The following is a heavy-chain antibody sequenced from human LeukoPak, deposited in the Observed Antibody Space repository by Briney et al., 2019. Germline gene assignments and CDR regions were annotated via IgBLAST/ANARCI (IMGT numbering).Heavy chain of an antibody. J-gene: IGHJ4*02. CDR2: IRYDGNNK. CDR3: VKDNPLDY. CDR1: GFTFSNYG. Sequence: GGSLRLSCGASGFTFSNYGMLWVRQAPGKVLEWVAFIRYDGNNKLYADSMKGRFTISRDNSKNTLYLHINSLRAEDTAVYYCVKDNPLDYWGQGTLVIVSS. D-gene: IGHD1-14*01. V-gene: IGHV3-30*02.